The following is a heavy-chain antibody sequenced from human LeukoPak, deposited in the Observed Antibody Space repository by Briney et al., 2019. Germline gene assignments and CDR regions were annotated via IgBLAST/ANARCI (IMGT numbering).Heavy chain of an antibody. CDR1: GYTFSNYW. D-gene: IGHD4-23*01. V-gene: IGHV5-51*01. CDR2: IYPADSDT. CDR3: ARRPPTVVTLSRDALHI. Sequence: GESLKISCKGSGYTFSNYWIGWVRQMPGKGLEWMGIIYPADSDTTYSPSFRGQVTISADKSINTAYPQWSSLEASDTAMYYCARRPPTVVTLSRDALHIWGQGTMTVSS. J-gene: IGHJ3*02.